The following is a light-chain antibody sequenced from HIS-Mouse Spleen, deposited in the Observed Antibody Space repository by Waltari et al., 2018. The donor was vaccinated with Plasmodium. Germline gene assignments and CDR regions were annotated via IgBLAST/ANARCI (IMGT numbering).Light chain of an antibody. CDR3: QQYGSSPLT. CDR1: QRVSSSY. J-gene: IGKJ4*01. V-gene: IGKV3-20*01. Sequence: EIVLTQSPGTLSLSPGERATLSCRASQRVSSSYLAWYQQKPGQAPRLLIYGASSRATGIPDRFSVSGSETDFTLTISRLEPEDFAVYYCQQYGSSPLTFGGGTKVEIK. CDR2: GAS.